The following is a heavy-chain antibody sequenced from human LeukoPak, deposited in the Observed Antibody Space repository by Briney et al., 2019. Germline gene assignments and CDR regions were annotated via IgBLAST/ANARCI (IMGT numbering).Heavy chain of an antibody. V-gene: IGHV4-31*03. CDR1: GGSISSAAYY. CDR2: ICYSGVT. CDR3: ERKKDNGDYHIDY. D-gene: IGHD4-17*01. J-gene: IGHJ4*02. Sequence: SETLSLTCTVSGGSISSAAYYWTWIRQHPGKGLEWIGYICYSGVTYYNPSLRSRINISVDTDQNQFSLKVSSVTAADTAVYYCERKKDNGDYHIDYRGQGTLVTVSS.